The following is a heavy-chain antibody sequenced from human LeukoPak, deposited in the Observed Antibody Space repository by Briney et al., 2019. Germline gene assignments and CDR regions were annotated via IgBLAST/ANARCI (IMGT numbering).Heavy chain of an antibody. CDR2: IGSRADDT. Sequence: GGSLRLSCAASGFTFSDYVMTWVRQAPGKGLEWVAAIGSRADDTHFADSVKGRFTISRDNSKKTLYLQMNSLRVEDTAVYYCAKGGWPDFWGQGTLITVSS. D-gene: IGHD2-15*01. V-gene: IGHV3-23*01. J-gene: IGHJ4*02. CDR3: AKGGWPDF. CDR1: GFTFSDYV.